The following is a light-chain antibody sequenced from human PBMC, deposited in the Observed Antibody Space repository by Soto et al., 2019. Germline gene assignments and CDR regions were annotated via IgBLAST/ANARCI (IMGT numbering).Light chain of an antibody. Sequence: EIVMTQSPATLSVSPGERATLSCRASQSVSSNLAWYQQKPGQAPRLLIYGASTRATGIPARFSGSGSGTEFTLTISSLQDEDFAVYYGQQYNNWPYTFGPGTKLEIK. CDR1: QSVSSN. V-gene: IGKV3-15*01. J-gene: IGKJ2*01. CDR3: QQYNNWPYT. CDR2: GAS.